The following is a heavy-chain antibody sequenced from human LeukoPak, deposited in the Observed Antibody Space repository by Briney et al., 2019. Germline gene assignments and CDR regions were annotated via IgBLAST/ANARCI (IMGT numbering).Heavy chain of an antibody. Sequence: ASVKVSCKASGYTFTSYYMLWVRQAPGQGLEWMGIINPSGGSTSYAQKFQGRVTMTRDTSTSTVYMELSSLRSEDTAVYYCARDYPEHYYGMDVWGQGTTVTVSS. J-gene: IGHJ6*02. CDR1: GYTFTSYY. CDR2: INPSGGST. V-gene: IGHV1-46*01. CDR3: ARDYPEHYYGMDV. D-gene: IGHD3-16*02.